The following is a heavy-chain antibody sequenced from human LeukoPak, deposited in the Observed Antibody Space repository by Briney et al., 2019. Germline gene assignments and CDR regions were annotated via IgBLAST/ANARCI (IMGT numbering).Heavy chain of an antibody. D-gene: IGHD3-10*01. Sequence: GGSLRLSCAASGFTFSNAWMSWVRQAPGKGLEWVGRIKSKTDGGTTGYTAPVKGRFTMSRDDSKNTLYLQMNSLKTEDTAVYYCTTGPFDYYGSASYLANGMDVWGQGTTVTVSS. CDR1: GFTFSNAW. CDR3: TTGPFDYYGSASYLANGMDV. J-gene: IGHJ6*02. CDR2: IKSKTDGGTT. V-gene: IGHV3-15*01.